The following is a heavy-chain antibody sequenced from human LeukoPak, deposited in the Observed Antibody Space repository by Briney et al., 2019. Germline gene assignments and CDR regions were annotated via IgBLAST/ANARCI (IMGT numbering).Heavy chain of an antibody. CDR3: ARGIVTQTKYYYGMDV. CDR2: IYYSRST. Sequence: PSETLSLTCTVSGGSISSDDYFWMWIRQHPGRGLEWIGYIYYSRSTYYNPSLKSRVRTSGDTSKNQFSLKVNSVTAADTAVYFCARGIVTQTKYYYGMDVWGQGTTVTVSS. D-gene: IGHD2-21*01. J-gene: IGHJ6*02. CDR1: GGSISSDDYF. V-gene: IGHV4-31*03.